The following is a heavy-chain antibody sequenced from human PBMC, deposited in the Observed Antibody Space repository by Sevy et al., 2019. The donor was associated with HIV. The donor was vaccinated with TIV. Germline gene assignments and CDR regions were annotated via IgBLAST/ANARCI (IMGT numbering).Heavy chain of an antibody. CDR2: IYSGGST. CDR1: GFTVSSNY. CDR3: ARVSSGRDLTRTFYYYYYGMDV. D-gene: IGHD2-15*01. V-gene: IGHV3-53*01. J-gene: IGHJ6*02. Sequence: GGSLRLSCAASGFTVSSNYMSWVRQAPGKGLEWVSVIYSGGSTYYADSVKGRFTISRDNSKNTLYLQMNSLRAEDTAVYYCARVSSGRDLTRTFYYYYYGMDVWGQGTTVTVSS.